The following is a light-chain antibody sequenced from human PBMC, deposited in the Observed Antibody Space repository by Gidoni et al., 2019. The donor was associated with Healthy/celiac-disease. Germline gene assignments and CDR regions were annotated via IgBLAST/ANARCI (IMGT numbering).Light chain of an antibody. V-gene: IGKV3-20*01. J-gene: IGKJ3*01. CDR1: QSVSSSY. CDR2: GAS. CDR3: QQYGSSPFT. Sequence: VFTQSPGTLSLSPGERATLDCRASQSVSSSYLAWYQQKPGQAPRLLIYGASSRATGIPDRFSGSGSGTDFTLTISRLEPEDFAVYYCQQYGSSPFTFGPGTKVDIK.